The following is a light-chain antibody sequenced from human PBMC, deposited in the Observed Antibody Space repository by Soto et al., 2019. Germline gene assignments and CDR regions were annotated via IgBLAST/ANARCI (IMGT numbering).Light chain of an antibody. Sequence: QSVLTQPPSVSGAPGQRVTISCTGSSSNIGAGYDVHWYQHFPGTAPKLLIYGNNNRPSGVPDRFSGSKSGTSASLAITGLQAEDEADYYCQSYDISLGAYVIFGGGTKLTVL. CDR2: GNN. V-gene: IGLV1-40*01. CDR1: SSNIGAGYD. CDR3: QSYDISLGAYVI. J-gene: IGLJ2*01.